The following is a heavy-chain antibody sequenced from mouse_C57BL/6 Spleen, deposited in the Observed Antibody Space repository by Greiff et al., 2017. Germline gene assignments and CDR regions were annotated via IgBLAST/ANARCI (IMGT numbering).Heavy chain of an antibody. Sequence: EVKLQESGPGLVKPSQSLSLTCSVTGYSFPSGYFWNWLRQFPGNKLEWLGYISYDGSNNYNPSLKIRISITRDTAKNQFFLKLNSVTTEDTATYYCARETSQAPFAYWGQGTLVTVSA. CDR1: GYSFPSGYF. CDR3: ARETSQAPFAY. CDR2: ISYDGSN. V-gene: IGHV3-6*01. J-gene: IGHJ3*01. D-gene: IGHD3-2*02.